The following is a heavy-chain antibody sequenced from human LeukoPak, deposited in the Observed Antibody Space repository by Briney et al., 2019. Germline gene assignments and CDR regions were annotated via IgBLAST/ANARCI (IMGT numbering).Heavy chain of an antibody. D-gene: IGHD1-26*01. J-gene: IGHJ4*02. CDR1: GYSFTSYG. CDR2: ISPYNANT. CDR3: AKGGSGSYYYYSDY. V-gene: IGHV1-18*01. Sequence: ASVKVSCKASGYSFTSYGINWVRQAPGQGLDWVGWISPYNANTNYAQKLQGRVTMTTDTSTNTAYMELRSLRSDDTAVYYCAKGGSGSYYYYSDYWGQGTLVTVSS.